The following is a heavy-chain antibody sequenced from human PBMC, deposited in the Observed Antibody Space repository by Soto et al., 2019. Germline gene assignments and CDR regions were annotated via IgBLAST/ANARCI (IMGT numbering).Heavy chain of an antibody. CDR3: ARDPTAYLYFDY. Sequence: SETLSLTCTVSGGSVSSGSYYWSWIRQPPGKGLEWIGYIYYSGSTNYNPSLKSRVTISVDTSKNQFSLKLSSVTAADTAVYYCARDPTAYLYFDYWGQGTLVTVSS. CDR2: IYYSGST. V-gene: IGHV4-61*01. CDR1: GGSVSSGSYY. J-gene: IGHJ4*02. D-gene: IGHD3-9*01.